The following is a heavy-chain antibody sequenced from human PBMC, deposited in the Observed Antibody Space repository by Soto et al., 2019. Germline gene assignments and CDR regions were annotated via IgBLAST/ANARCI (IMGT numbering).Heavy chain of an antibody. CDR3: ARDNSIANSGLDV. V-gene: IGHV3-30-3*01. J-gene: IGHJ6*02. CDR1: GFTFSSYA. Sequence: QVQLEESGGGVVQPGRSLRLSCAVSGFTFSSYAMHWVRQAPGKGLAWVAVISYDGSNQYYAVSVQGRFTISRDNSKNTLYLHMNSLRADDTAVYYCARDNSIANSGLDVWGQGPTLIACS. CDR2: ISYDGSNQ. D-gene: IGHD6-6*01.